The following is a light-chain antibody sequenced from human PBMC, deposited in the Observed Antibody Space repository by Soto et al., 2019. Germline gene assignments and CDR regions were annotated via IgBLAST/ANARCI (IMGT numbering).Light chain of an antibody. CDR2: EVA. Sequence: QSALTQPASVSGSPGQSITISCTGTSSDVGGYDYVSWYQQHPDEAPKLMVYEVANRPSGVSNRFSGSKSGNTASLTISGLQPEDEADYYCSSYTTSSTRVFGPGTKLTVL. V-gene: IGLV2-14*01. CDR3: SSYTTSSTRV. J-gene: IGLJ1*01. CDR1: SSDVGGYDY.